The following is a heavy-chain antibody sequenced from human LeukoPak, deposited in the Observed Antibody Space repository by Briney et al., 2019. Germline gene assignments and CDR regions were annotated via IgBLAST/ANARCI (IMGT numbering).Heavy chain of an antibody. Sequence: ASVKVSCKASDHTFTSYGFIWVRQAPGQGLEWMGWISAYNGDTKYTQKLQGRVTMTTDTSTSTAYMELRSLRSDDTAVYYCARVAERHLDYYFDYWGQGTLVTVSS. CDR1: DHTFTSYG. V-gene: IGHV1-18*01. D-gene: IGHD3/OR15-3a*01. J-gene: IGHJ4*02. CDR3: ARVAERHLDYYFDY. CDR2: ISAYNGDT.